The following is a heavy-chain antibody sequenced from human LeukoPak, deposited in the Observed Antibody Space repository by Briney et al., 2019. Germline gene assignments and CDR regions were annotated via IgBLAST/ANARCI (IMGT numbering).Heavy chain of an antibody. CDR3: VRDPGWGAFDI. J-gene: IGHJ3*02. V-gene: IGHV3-7*01. CDR1: GFTFSNFW. Sequence: EGSLRLSCAASGFTFSNFWMSWVRQAPGKGLEWVAIINPDGSTTGYVDSVKGRFTISRDNAKNSLCLQLNSLRAEDTAVYYCVRDPGWGAFDIWGQGTMVTVSS. D-gene: IGHD3-16*01. CDR2: INPDGSTT.